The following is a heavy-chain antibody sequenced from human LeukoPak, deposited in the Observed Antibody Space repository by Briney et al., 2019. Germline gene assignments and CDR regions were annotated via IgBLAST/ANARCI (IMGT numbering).Heavy chain of an antibody. CDR1: GYTFTSYG. Sequence: ASVKVSCKASGYTFTSYGISWVRQAPRQGLEWIPSISAYNGNTNYAQNLQGRVTMTTDTSTSTDYMELRSLRSDDTAVYYCARHSFPNYYASRGYYRGNWFDLWGQGTMVSVSS. D-gene: IGHD3-22*01. CDR2: ISAYNGNT. CDR3: ARHSFPNYYASRGYYRGNWFDL. J-gene: IGHJ5*02. V-gene: IGHV1-18*04.